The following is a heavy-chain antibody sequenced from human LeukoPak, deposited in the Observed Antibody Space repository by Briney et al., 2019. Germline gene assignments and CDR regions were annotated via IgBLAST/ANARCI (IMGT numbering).Heavy chain of an antibody. V-gene: IGHV3-74*01. J-gene: IGHJ4*02. CDR1: GFILSSYW. CDR2: INTEGSST. D-gene: IGHD4-17*01. CDR3: ATSTVTTGYPFDY. Sequence: QPGGSLRLSCAASGFILSSYWMHWVRQAPGKGLVWVSRINTEGSSTNYADSVKGRFTISRDNARNTLYLQMNSLRAEDTAVYYCATSTVTTGYPFDYWGQGTLVTVSS.